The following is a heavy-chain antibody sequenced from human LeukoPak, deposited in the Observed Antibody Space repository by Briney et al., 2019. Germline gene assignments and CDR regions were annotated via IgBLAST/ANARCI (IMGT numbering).Heavy chain of an antibody. Sequence: MTSETLSLTCTVSGGSISSSSYYWGWIRQPPGKGLEWVGSIYYSGSTYYNPSLKSRVTISVDTSKNQFSLKLSSVTAADTAVYYCAITYSSSWWGQGTLVTVSS. CDR3: AITYSSSW. V-gene: IGHV4-39*01. J-gene: IGHJ4*02. D-gene: IGHD6-13*01. CDR1: GGSISSSSYY. CDR2: IYYSGST.